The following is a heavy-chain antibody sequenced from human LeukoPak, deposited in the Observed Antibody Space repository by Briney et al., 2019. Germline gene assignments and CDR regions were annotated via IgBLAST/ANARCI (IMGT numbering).Heavy chain of an antibody. V-gene: IGHV3-23*01. J-gene: IGHJ4*02. CDR1: GFTFSNAW. Sequence: GGSLRLSCAASGFTFSNAWMSWVRQAPGKGLEWVSAISGSGDSSYYADSVKGRFTISRDNSKNTLYLQMNSLRAEDTAVYYCANRRWLVSSFDYWGQGTLVTVSS. D-gene: IGHD6-19*01. CDR3: ANRRWLVSSFDY. CDR2: ISGSGDSS.